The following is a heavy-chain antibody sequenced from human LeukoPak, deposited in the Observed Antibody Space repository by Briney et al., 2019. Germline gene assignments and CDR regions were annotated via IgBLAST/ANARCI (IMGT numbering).Heavy chain of an antibody. CDR3: AKASVEMATITIDY. V-gene: IGHV3-53*01. CDR2: IYSGGST. CDR1: GFTVSSNY. D-gene: IGHD5-24*01. Sequence: GGSLRLSCAASGFTVSSNYMSWVRQAPGKGLEWVSVIYSGGSTYYADSVKGRFTISRDNSKNTLYLQMNSLRAEDTAVYYCAKASVEMATITIDYWGQGTLVTVSS. J-gene: IGHJ4*02.